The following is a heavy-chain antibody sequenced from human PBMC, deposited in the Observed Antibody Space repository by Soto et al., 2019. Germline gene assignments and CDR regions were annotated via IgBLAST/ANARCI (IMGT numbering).Heavy chain of an antibody. V-gene: IGHV3-23*01. D-gene: IGHD5-18*01. Sequence: EVQLLESGGGLIQPGGSLRLSCAASGFTISSYGMSWVRQAPGKGLEWVSAISADGSNTYYADSVRGRFTVSRDNSKYGLDLQMSTLRAEDKAVYYCVEGYRYGGGARGTLVTVSS. CDR3: VEGYRYGG. CDR1: GFTISSYG. CDR2: ISADGSNT. J-gene: IGHJ4*02.